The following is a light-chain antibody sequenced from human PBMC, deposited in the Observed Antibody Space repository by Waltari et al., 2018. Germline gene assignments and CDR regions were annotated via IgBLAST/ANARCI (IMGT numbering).Light chain of an antibody. Sequence: EIVVTQSPLSLPVTPGEPASISCRSSQSLLDRNGYNLLDWYLQKPGQSPQLLIYFGSNRASGVPDRFSGSVSGREFTLKISRVEAEDVGVYYCMQALQTPWTFGQGTKVEIK. CDR1: QSLLDRNGYNL. V-gene: IGKV2-28*01. J-gene: IGKJ1*01. CDR2: FGS. CDR3: MQALQTPWT.